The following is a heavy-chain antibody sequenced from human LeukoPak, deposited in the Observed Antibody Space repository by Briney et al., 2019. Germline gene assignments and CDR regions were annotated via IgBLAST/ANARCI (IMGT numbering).Heavy chain of an antibody. CDR3: ASSLRRAYYYGMDV. CDR1: GGSISSYY. CDR2: IYYSGST. J-gene: IGHJ6*04. V-gene: IGHV4-59*01. D-gene: IGHD3-16*01. Sequence: SETLSLTCTGSGGSISSYYWGWIRQAPGKGLEGIGYIYYSGSTNYNPSLKSRVTISVDTSKNQFSLKLSSVTAADTAVYYCASSLRRAYYYGMDVWGKGTTVTVSS.